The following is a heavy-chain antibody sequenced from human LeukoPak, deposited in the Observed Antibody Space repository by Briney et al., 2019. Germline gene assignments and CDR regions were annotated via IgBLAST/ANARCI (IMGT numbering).Heavy chain of an antibody. CDR3: ARGTIAAAGYYYFDY. CDR1: GFTFSSYW. V-gene: IGHV3-7*04. J-gene: IGHJ4*02. CDR2: IKQDGSEE. D-gene: IGHD6-13*01. Sequence: GGSLRLSCAASGFTFSSYWMSWVRQAPGKGLEWVANIKQDGSEEYYVDSVKGRFTISRDNAKNSLYLQMNSLRAEDTAVYYCARGTIAAAGYYYFDYWGQGTQVTVSS.